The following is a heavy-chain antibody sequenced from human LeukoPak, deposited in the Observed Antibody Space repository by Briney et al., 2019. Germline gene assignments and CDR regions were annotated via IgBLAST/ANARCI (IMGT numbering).Heavy chain of an antibody. CDR2: ISGSGGST. J-gene: IGHJ4*02. V-gene: IGHV3-23*01. D-gene: IGHD1-1*01. CDR1: GFTFSSYA. Sequence: TGGSLRLSCAASGFTFSSYAMSWVRQAPGKGLEWVSAISGSGGSTYYADSVKGRFTISRDNSKNTLYLQMYSLRAEDTAIYYCAKAPPYTKYFNYWGQGTLLTVS. CDR3: AKAPPYTKYFNY.